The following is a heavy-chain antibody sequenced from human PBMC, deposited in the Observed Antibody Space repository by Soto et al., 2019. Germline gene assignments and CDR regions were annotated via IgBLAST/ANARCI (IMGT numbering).Heavy chain of an antibody. CDR1: GYTFTSAG. Sequence: QVQLVQSGAEVKNPGTSVKVSCKASGYTFTSAGISWVRQAPGQGLEWMGWISAYNGNIKYAQNLQGRVTLTTDTSTSTAYMELRSLTSDDTAVYYCARALDGSGSYYTGYWGQGTLVTVSA. CDR3: ARALDGSGSYYTGY. CDR2: ISAYNGNI. J-gene: IGHJ4*02. V-gene: IGHV1-18*01. D-gene: IGHD3-10*01.